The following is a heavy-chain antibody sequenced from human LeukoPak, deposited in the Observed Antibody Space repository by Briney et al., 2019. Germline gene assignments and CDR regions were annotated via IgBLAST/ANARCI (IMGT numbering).Heavy chain of an antibody. Sequence: SETLSLTCAVSGYSISSGYYWGWIRQPPGKGLEWIGSIYHSGSTYYNPSLKSRVTISVDTSKNQFSLKLSSVTVADTAVYYCAGQSGGYSYGSSDYWGQGTLVTVSS. CDR3: AGQSGGYSYGSSDY. CDR1: GYSISSGYY. V-gene: IGHV4-38-2*01. J-gene: IGHJ4*02. CDR2: IYHSGST. D-gene: IGHD5-18*01.